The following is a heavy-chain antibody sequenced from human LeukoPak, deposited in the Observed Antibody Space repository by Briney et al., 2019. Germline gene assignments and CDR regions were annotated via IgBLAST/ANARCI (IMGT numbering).Heavy chain of an antibody. D-gene: IGHD6-19*01. V-gene: IGHV4-4*07. CDR1: GGSISSYY. CDR3: ARVAVSGWYARDVDY. CDR2: IYTSGST. J-gene: IGHJ4*02. Sequence: SETLSLTCTVSGGSISSYYWSWIRQPAGKGLEWIGRIYTSGSTNYNPSLKSRVTMSVDTSKNQFSLKLSSVTAADTAVYYCARVAVSGWYARDVDYWGQGTLVTVSS.